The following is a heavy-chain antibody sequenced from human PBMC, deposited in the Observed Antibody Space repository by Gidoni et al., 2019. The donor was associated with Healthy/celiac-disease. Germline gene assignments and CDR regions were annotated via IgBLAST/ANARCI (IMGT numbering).Heavy chain of an antibody. CDR1: GFTFSSYA. CDR3: ARDRGYDILTGYQRPLDY. Sequence: QVHLVESGGGVVQPGRSLRLSCAASGFTFSSYAMHWVRQAPGKGLEWVAVISYDGSNKYDADSVKGRFTISRDNSKNTLYLQMNSLRAEDTAVYYCARDRGYDILTGYQRPLDYWGQGTLVTVSS. D-gene: IGHD3-9*01. CDR2: ISYDGSNK. J-gene: IGHJ4*02. V-gene: IGHV3-30-3*01.